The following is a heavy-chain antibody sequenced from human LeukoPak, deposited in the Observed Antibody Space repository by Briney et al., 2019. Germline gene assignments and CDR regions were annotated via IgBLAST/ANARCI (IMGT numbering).Heavy chain of an antibody. CDR2: ISSSGGTI. V-gene: IGHV3-48*03. CDR3: ARVAAAGTDY. D-gene: IGHD6-13*01. CDR1: RFGFSHYE. Sequence: GGSLRLSCAVSRFGFSHYEMNWVRQAPGKGLEWLSYISSSGGTIQYADSVKGRFTISRDNAKNSLYLLMNSLRADDTAVYYCARVAAAGTDYWGQGTLVTVSS. J-gene: IGHJ4*02.